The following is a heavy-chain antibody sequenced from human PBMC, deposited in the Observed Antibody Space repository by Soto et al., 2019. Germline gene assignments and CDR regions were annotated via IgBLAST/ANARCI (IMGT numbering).Heavy chain of an antibody. CDR1: SAYISSSSYT. Sequence: PSETLSLTCTVSSAYISSSSYTWGWIRQPPGKGLEWIGSIYYSGSTYYNPSLNSRVTVSVDTSKNQFSLKVTSGTAADTAVYYCARFHGYGIGGICDGHYALAFWGNGTTVTGSS. CDR2: IYYSGST. CDR3: ARFHGYGIGGICDGHYALAF. J-gene: IGHJ6*04. D-gene: IGHD2-15*01. V-gene: IGHV4-39*01.